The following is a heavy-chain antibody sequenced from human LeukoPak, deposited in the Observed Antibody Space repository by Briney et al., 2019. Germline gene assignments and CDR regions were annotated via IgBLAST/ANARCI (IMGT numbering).Heavy chain of an antibody. J-gene: IGHJ4*02. CDR2: ISRSGGSK. Sequence: PGGSLRLSCAASGFTFSSYGMSWVRQAPGKGLEWVSAISRSGGSKYYADSVEGRFTISRDNSKNTLFLQMNSLRAEDTAVYYCAKVRDFYDILTGYSYYFDYWGQGTLVTVSS. D-gene: IGHD3-9*01. CDR1: GFTFSSYG. V-gene: IGHV3-23*01. CDR3: AKVRDFYDILTGYSYYFDY.